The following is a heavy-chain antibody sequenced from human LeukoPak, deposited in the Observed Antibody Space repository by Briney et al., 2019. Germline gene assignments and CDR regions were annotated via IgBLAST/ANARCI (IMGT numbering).Heavy chain of an antibody. CDR1: GFIFSNNY. CDR3: ATQQGGNPAY. V-gene: IGHV3-7*01. J-gene: IGHJ4*02. Sequence: PGGSLRLSCAASGFIFSNNYMSWVRQAPGRGLEWLATIWPDGSEKRYVDSLRGRVTISRDNVERSLYLQMNSLRAEDTAVYYCATQQGGNPAYWGQGTLVTVSS. CDR2: IWPDGSEK. D-gene: IGHD1-14*01.